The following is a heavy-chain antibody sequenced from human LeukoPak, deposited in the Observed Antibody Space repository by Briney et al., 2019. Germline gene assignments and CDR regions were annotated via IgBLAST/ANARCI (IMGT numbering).Heavy chain of an antibody. CDR1: GASITSESYY. V-gene: IGHV4-61*02. D-gene: IGHD6-19*01. CDR2: IYASGVT. J-gene: IGHJ3*02. Sequence: SQTLSLTCSVSGASITSESYYWTWVRQPAGRGLEWIGRIYASGVTSYNPSLKTRLTISLDTSKNQISLRLNSVTAADTAVYYCARDGTKRGSGWFDAFDIWGQGTMVTVSS. CDR3: ARDGTKRGSGWFDAFDI.